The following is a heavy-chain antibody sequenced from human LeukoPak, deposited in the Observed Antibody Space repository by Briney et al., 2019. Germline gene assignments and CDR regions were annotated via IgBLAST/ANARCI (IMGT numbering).Heavy chain of an antibody. V-gene: IGHV1-2*02. D-gene: IGHD3-16*01. CDR1: GYTFTGYY. J-gene: IGHJ4*02. Sequence: GASVKVSCKASGYTFTGYYMHWVRQAPGQGLEWMGWINPNSGGTNYAQKFQGRVTMTRDTSISTAYMELNRLRSDDTAVYYCAPSGNTFDYHYFDYWGQGTLVTVSS. CDR3: APSGNTFDYHYFDY. CDR2: INPNSGGT.